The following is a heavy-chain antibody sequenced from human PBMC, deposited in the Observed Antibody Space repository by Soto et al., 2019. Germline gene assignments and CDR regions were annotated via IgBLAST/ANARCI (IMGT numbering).Heavy chain of an antibody. D-gene: IGHD2-2*01. V-gene: IGHV4-39*01. CDR3: AGYQLPHFDY. CDR1: GGSISSSSYY. Sequence: QLQLQESGPGLVKPSETLSLTCTVSGGSISSSSYYWGWIRQPPGKGLEWIGSIYYSGSTSYNPSLKSRVTISVDTSKNQFALKLSSVTAADTAVYYCAGYQLPHFDYWGQGTLVTVSS. J-gene: IGHJ4*02. CDR2: IYYSGST.